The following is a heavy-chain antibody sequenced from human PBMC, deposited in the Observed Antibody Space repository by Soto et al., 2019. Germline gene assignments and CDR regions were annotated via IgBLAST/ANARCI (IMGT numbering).Heavy chain of an antibody. J-gene: IGHJ6*02. Sequence: ASVKVSCKASGYTFTSYYMHWVRQVPGQGLEWMGIISPRGGSTSNAQKFQGRVTMTRDTSTSTVYMELSSLRSEDTAVYYCARDFETYGMDVWGQGTTVTVSS. CDR2: ISPRGGST. CDR1: GYTFTSYY. CDR3: ARDFETYGMDV. V-gene: IGHV1-46*01.